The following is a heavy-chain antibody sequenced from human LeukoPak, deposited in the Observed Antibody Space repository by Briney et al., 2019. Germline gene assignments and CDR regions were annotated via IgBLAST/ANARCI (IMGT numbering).Heavy chain of an antibody. CDR3: TRGSSGRRDN. Sequence: GASVTVSFTASVYTFTSCDINWVRQATGQGLEGMGWMNPNSGNTGYGQSFQGRINMTRDISIGTAYMELSNLTSEDTAIYYCTRGSSGRRDNWGQGTLVTVSA. J-gene: IGHJ4*02. D-gene: IGHD6-19*01. V-gene: IGHV1-8*01. CDR1: VYTFTSCD. CDR2: MNPNSGNT.